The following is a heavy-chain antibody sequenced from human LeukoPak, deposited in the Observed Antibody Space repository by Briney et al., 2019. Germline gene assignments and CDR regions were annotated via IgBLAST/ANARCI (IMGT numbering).Heavy chain of an antibody. J-gene: IGHJ4*02. CDR3: AREVSDYDILTGWIDY. Sequence: SETLSLTCTVSGVSIRSGSYYWSWIRQPAGKGLEWIGRIYTSGTTNYNPSLKSRVTISVGTSKSQFSLKLSSVTAADTAVYYCAREVSDYDILTGWIDYWGQGALVSVSS. CDR2: IYTSGTT. V-gene: IGHV4-61*02. D-gene: IGHD3-9*01. CDR1: GVSIRSGSYY.